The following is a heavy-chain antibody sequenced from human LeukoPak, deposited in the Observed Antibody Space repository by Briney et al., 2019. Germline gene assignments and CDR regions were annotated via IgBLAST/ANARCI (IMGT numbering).Heavy chain of an antibody. Sequence: SETLSLTCTVSGGSINYYYWMWIRQPPGKGLEWIGYIYYSGGTHYNPSLKSRVTMSVDTSKNQFSLKLSSVTAADTAVYYCARQLYGDFVNWFDPWGQGTLVTVSS. CDR1: GGSINYYY. J-gene: IGHJ5*02. V-gene: IGHV4-59*08. CDR2: IYYSGGT. D-gene: IGHD4-17*01. CDR3: ARQLYGDFVNWFDP.